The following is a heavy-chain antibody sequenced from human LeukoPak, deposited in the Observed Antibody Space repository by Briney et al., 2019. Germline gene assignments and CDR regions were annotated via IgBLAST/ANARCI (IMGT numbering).Heavy chain of an antibody. D-gene: IGHD1-26*01. V-gene: IGHV1-18*01. CDR3: ARALSIVGATEE. CDR2: ISAYNGNT. Sequence: ASVKVSCKASGYTFTSYGISWVRQAPGQGLEWMGWISAYNGNTNYAQKLQGRVTMTTDTSTSTVYMELSSLRSEDTAVYYCARALSIVGATEEWGQGTLVTVSS. J-gene: IGHJ4*02. CDR1: GYTFTSYG.